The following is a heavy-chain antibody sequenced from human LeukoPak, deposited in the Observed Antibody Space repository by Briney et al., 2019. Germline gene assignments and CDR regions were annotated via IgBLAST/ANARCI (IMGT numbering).Heavy chain of an antibody. CDR1: GYNFTNYW. J-gene: IGHJ5*02. CDR2: IYPGDSDV. V-gene: IGHV5-51*01. CDR3: ARQNRPLMYGDWGWFDP. D-gene: IGHD2-21*01. Sequence: GESLKISCKGSGYNFTNYWIGWVRQMPGKGLEWMGTIYPGDSDVRYSPSFQGQVTISADRSISTAYVQWSSLKASDTAIYYCARQNRPLMYGDWGWFDPWGQGTLVTVSS.